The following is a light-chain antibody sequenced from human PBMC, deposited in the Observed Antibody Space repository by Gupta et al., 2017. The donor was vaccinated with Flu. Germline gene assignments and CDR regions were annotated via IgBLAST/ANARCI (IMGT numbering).Light chain of an antibody. Sequence: SYVLTQPPSVSVASGQTARITRGGNNIGSESVHWYQQKPGQAPVLVAYDDSDRPSGIPERFAGSNSGKTANLTISRVEAGDEADYDCQVWDSSGDQVVFGGGTQLTVL. CDR1: NIGSES. V-gene: IGLV3-21*02. J-gene: IGLJ2*01. CDR3: QVWDSSGDQVV. CDR2: DDS.